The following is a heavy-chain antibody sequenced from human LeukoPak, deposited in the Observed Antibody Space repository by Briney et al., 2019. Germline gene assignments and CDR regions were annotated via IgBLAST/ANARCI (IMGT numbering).Heavy chain of an antibody. J-gene: IGHJ4*02. CDR3: ARDLRDGSGSHIAD. CDR1: GGTFSSYA. Sequence: ASVKVSCKASGGTFSSYAISWVRQAPGQGLEWMGWISAYNGNTNYAQKLQGRVTMTTDTSTSTAYMELRSLRSDDTAVYYCARDLRDGSGSHIADWGQGTLVTVSS. CDR2: ISAYNGNT. V-gene: IGHV1-18*01. D-gene: IGHD3-10*01.